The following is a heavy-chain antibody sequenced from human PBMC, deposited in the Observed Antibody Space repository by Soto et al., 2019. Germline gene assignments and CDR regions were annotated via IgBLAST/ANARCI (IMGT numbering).Heavy chain of an antibody. CDR2: MNVDTGGT. D-gene: IGHD3-3*02. J-gene: IGHJ4*02. Sequence: GASVKVSCKASGYRFTTFYIHWVRQAPGQGLEWMGRMNVDTGGTTYAQKFRGRVTMTMDTSITTVYMELKNLSPDDTAVYYYGRGRSGQIVIFYWGQGTPVTVSS. CDR1: GYRFTTFY. CDR3: GRGRSGQIVIFY. V-gene: IGHV1-2*06.